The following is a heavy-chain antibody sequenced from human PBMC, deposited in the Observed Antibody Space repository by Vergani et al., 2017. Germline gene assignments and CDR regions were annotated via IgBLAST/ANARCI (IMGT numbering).Heavy chain of an antibody. CDR3: ARRITGYDAFDI. D-gene: IGHD1-20*01. CDR2: IYYSGST. CDR1: GGSISSSSYY. Sequence: QLQLQESGPGLVKPSETLSLTCTVSGGSISSSSYYWGWIRQPPGKGLEWIGSIYYSGSTYYNPSLKSRVTISVDTSKNQFSLKLSSVTAADTAVYYCARRITGYDAFDIWGQGTTVTVSS. J-gene: IGHJ3*02. V-gene: IGHV4-39*01.